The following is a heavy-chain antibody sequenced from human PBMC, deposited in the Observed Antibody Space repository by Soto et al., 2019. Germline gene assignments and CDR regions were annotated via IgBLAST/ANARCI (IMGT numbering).Heavy chain of an antibody. D-gene: IGHD3-3*01. CDR1: GYTLTELS. J-gene: IGHJ6*02. V-gene: IGHV1-24*01. CDR3: ATPMRTLFGVVRYGMDV. Sequence: ASVKVSCKVSGYTLTELSMHWVRQAPGKGLEWMGGFDPEDGETIYAQKSQGRVTMTEDTSTDTAYMELSSLRSEDTAVYYCATPMRTLFGVVRYGMDVWGQGTTVTVSS. CDR2: FDPEDGET.